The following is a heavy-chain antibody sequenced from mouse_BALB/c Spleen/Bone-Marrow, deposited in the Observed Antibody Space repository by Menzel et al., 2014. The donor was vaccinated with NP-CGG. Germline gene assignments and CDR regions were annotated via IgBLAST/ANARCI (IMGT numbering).Heavy chain of an antibody. J-gene: IGHJ3*01. Sequence: VQLQQSGPELVKPGASVKITCKASGYTFADYNMDWVKQSRGKSLEWIGNINPNNGGTIYNQKFKGKATLTVDESSTTAYMELRSLTSEDTAVYYCARAGYYTLFAYWGQGTLVTVSA. V-gene: IGHV1-18*01. CDR1: GYTFADYN. CDR3: ARAGYYTLFAY. D-gene: IGHD2-3*01. CDR2: INPNNGGT.